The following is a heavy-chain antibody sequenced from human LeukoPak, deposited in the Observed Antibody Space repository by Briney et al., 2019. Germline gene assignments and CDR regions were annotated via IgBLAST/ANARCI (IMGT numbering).Heavy chain of an antibody. V-gene: IGHV3-11*04. CDR2: ISSSGNTI. Sequence: LSLTCTVSGGSISSGDYYWSWIRQAPGKGLEWVSYISSSGNTIYYADSVKGRFTISRDNAKNSLYLQMNSLRAEDTAVYYCAREWGNAGDPETFDIWGQGTMVTVSS. CDR1: GGSISSGDYY. D-gene: IGHD3-16*01. J-gene: IGHJ3*02. CDR3: AREWGNAGDPETFDI.